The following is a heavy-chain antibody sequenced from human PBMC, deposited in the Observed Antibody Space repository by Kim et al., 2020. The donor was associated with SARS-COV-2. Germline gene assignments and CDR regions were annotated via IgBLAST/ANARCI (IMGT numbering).Heavy chain of an antibody. V-gene: IGHV1-2*02. D-gene: IGHD3-9*01. Sequence: QKFQGRVTMTRDTSISTAYMELSRLRSDDTAVYYCAREGGFDWSSGWFDPWGQGTLVTVSS. J-gene: IGHJ5*02. CDR3: AREGGFDWSSGWFDP.